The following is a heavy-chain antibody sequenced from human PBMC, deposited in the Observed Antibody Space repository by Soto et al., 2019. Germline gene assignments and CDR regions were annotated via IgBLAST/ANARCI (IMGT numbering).Heavy chain of an antibody. D-gene: IGHD1-7*01. CDR2: INAGNGNT. J-gene: IGHJ4*02. CDR3: ARVTSNWNYPPDY. CDR1: GYTFTSYA. V-gene: IGHV1-3*01. Sequence: ASVKVSCKASGYTFTSYAMHWVRQAPGQRLEWMGWINAGNGNTKYSQKFQGRVTMTTDTSTSTAYMELRSLRSDDTAVYYCARVTSNWNYPPDYWGQGTLVTVSS.